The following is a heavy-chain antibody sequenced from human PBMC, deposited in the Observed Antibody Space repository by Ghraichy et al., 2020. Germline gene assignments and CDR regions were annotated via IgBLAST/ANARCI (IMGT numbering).Heavy chain of an antibody. D-gene: IGHD2-2*01. V-gene: IGHV1-69*04. CDR1: GGTFSSYA. J-gene: IGHJ3*02. CDR3: ARMPGIVVVSAAMTRGYAFDI. CDR2: IIPILGLA. Sequence: SVKVSCKASGGTFSSYAISWVRQAPGQGLEWMGRIIPILGLANYAQKFQGRVTITADKSTSTAYMELSSLRSEDTALYYCARMPGIVVVSAAMTRGYAFDIWGQGTIVTFSS.